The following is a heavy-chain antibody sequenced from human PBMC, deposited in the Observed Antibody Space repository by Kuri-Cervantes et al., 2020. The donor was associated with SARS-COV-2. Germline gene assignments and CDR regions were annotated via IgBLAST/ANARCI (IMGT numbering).Heavy chain of an antibody. CDR1: GFTFSSNA. CDR3: ARSGYTYGYYFSAFDI. CDR2: ISYDGSNK. J-gene: IGHJ3*02. D-gene: IGHD5-18*01. V-gene: IGHV3-30*04. Sequence: GESLKISCAASGFTFSSNAMHWVRQAPGKGLERVAVISYDGSNKYYADSVKGRFTISRDNSKSTLSLQMNSLRAEDTAVYYCARSGYTYGYYFSAFDIWGQGTMVTVS.